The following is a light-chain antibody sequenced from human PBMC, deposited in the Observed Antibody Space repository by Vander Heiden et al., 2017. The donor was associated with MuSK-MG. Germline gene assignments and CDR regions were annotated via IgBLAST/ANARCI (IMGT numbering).Light chain of an antibody. J-gene: IGLJ3*02. Sequence: QAVLTHPASLSASPGASASLPCTWRRGSKVGTYRIDWYQQKPGSRPQFFLRYKSDCGKQKGAGVPSRFSGSKDASANAGIIPISGFQAEDEADYYCRSGHSSAWVFGGGTKLTVL. CDR1: RGSKVGTYR. V-gene: IGLV5-45*01. CDR3: RSGHSSAWV. CDR2: YKSDCGK.